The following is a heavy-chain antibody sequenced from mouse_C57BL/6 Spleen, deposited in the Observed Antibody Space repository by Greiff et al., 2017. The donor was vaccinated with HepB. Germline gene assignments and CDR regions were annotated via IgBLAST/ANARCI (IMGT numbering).Heavy chain of an antibody. CDR1: GFNIKDDY. J-gene: IGHJ2*01. Sequence: EVQLQQSGAELVRPGASVKLSCTASGFNIKDDYMHWVKQRPEQGLEWIGWIDPENGDTEYASKVQGKATITADTSSNTAYLQLSSLTSEDTAVYYCTPYYYGSSPFDYWGQGTTLTVSS. CDR2: IDPENGDT. CDR3: TPYYYGSSPFDY. V-gene: IGHV14-4*01. D-gene: IGHD1-1*01.